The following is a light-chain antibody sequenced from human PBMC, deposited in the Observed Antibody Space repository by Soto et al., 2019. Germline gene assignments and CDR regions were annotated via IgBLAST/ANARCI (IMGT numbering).Light chain of an antibody. J-gene: IGKJ1*01. Sequence: EPVMTQSPVTLSLSPGYRSTLSCRASHSVRSNLAWYQQKPGQAPRLLIYDASSKATGIPDRFSGGGSGTEFTLTSSSLQSEDFAVYYCQQYNNWPTFGQGTKVDIK. CDR2: DAS. V-gene: IGKV3D-15*01. CDR3: QQYNNWPT. CDR1: HSVRSN.